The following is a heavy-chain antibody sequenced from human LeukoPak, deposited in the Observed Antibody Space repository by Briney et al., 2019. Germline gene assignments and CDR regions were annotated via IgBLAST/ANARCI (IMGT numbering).Heavy chain of an antibody. D-gene: IGHD3-9*01. J-gene: IGHJ4*02. V-gene: IGHV3-7*03. CDR3: AGGTGFIIKD. CDR2: IKQDGSEK. CDR1: GFTFSLYW. Sequence: GGSLRLSCAASGFTFSLYWMSWVRRAPGKGLEWVANIKQDGSEKNYVDSVKGRFTISRDNAKNSLYLQMNNLRVEDTAMYYCAGGTGFIIKDWGQGTLVTVSS.